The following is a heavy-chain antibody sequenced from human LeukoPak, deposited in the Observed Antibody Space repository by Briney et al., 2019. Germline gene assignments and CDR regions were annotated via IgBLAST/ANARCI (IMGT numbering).Heavy chain of an antibody. Sequence: SETLSLTCAVSGYSISSGYYWGWIRQPPGKELEWIGSIYHSGSTYYNPSLKSRVTISVDTSKNQFSLKLSSVTAADTAVYYCASQYYDFWSGYYYFDYWGQGTLVTVSS. CDR1: GYSISSGYY. CDR3: ASQYYDFWSGYYYFDY. D-gene: IGHD3-3*01. V-gene: IGHV4-38-2*01. CDR2: IYHSGST. J-gene: IGHJ4*02.